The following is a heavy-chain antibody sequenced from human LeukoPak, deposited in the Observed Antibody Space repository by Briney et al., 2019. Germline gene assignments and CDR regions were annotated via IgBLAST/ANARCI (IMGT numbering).Heavy chain of an antibody. CDR1: GASINGYF. D-gene: IGHD5-24*01. J-gene: IGHJ4*02. CDR2: IYTSGST. V-gene: IGHV4-4*09. Sequence: SETLSLTCTVSGASINGYFWSWIRQPPGKGLEWIGNIYTSGSTNYNPSLKSRVTISLDTSKTHFSLRLSSVTAADTAVHYCVRHRWVDGYNYWGQGTLVTVSS. CDR3: VRHRWVDGYNY.